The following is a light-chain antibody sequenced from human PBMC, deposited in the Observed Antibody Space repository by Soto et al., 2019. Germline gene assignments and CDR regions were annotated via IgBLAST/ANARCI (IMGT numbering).Light chain of an antibody. CDR3: SSYTSTSPLV. Sequence: QSALTQPASVSGSPGQSITISCTGASSDIGSYNYVSWYQQHPGKAPKLLIYDVTKWPSGISNRFSGSKSGNTASLTISGLQAEDEADYYCSSYTSTSPLVFGGGTKVTVL. V-gene: IGLV2-14*01. CDR2: DVT. J-gene: IGLJ2*01. CDR1: SSDIGSYNY.